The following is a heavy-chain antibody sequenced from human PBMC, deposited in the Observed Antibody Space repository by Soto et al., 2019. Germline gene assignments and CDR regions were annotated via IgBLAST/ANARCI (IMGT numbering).Heavy chain of an antibody. CDR1: GYTFTSYY. CDR3: ARGGVFFFAAPTNPFDY. J-gene: IGHJ4*02. CDR2: INPSGGST. V-gene: IGHV1-46*01. D-gene: IGHD6-13*01. Sequence: GASVKVSCKASGYTFTSYYMHWVRQAPGQGLEWMGIINPSGGSTGYAQKFQGRVTMTRNTSISTAYMELSSLRSEDTAVYYCARGGVFFFAAPTNPFDYWGQGTLVTVSS.